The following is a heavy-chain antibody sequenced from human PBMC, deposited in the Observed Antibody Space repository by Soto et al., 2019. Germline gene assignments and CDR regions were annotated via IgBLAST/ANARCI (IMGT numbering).Heavy chain of an antibody. CDR1: GGTFSSYA. V-gene: IGHV1-69*13. CDR2: IIPIFGTA. D-gene: IGHD3-10*01. J-gene: IGHJ4*02. CDR3: AFSGYYGSGSYYNPLDY. Sequence: SVKVSCKASGGTFSSYAISWVRQAPGQGLEWMGGIIPIFGTANYAQKFQGRVTITADESTSTAYMELSSLRSEDTAVYYCAFSGYYGSGSYYNPLDYWGQGTLVTVSS.